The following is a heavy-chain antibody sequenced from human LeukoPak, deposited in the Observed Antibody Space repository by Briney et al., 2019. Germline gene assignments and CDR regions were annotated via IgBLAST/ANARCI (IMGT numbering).Heavy chain of an antibody. CDR3: ARGSDYFDSSGLGY. CDR2: IHYSGST. D-gene: IGHD3-22*01. CDR1: GGSNSSRGYY. V-gene: IGHV4-39*07. J-gene: IGHJ4*02. Sequence: SDTLSLICTVSGGSNSSRGYYCGWSRQPPGKGLEWLGSIHYSGSTSYNPSLTSRVTIPIDSSKNQFSLKLSFVTAADTAVYYCARGSDYFDSSGLGYWGQGTLVTVSS.